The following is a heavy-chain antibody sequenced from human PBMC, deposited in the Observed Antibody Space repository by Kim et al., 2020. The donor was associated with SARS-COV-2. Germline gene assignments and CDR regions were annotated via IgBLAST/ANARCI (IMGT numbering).Heavy chain of an antibody. D-gene: IGHD6-13*01. V-gene: IGHV4-34*01. CDR2: INHSGST. CDR1: GGSFSGYY. CDR3: ARGTGEQQLFYYYYGMDV. J-gene: IGHJ6*01. Sequence: SETLSLTCAVYGGSFSGYYWSWIRQPPGKGLEWIGEINHSGSTNYNPSLKSRVTISVDTSKNQFSLKLSSVTAADTAVYYCARGTGEQQLFYYYYGMDV.